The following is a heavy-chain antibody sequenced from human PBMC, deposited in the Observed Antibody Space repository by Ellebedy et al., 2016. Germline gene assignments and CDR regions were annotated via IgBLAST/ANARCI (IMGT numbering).Heavy chain of an antibody. V-gene: IGHV3-30*18. Sequence: GGSLRLXXGASGFTFNSFGMHWVRQAPGKGLEWVAAISYDGNNEKYADSVKGRFTISRDNSDNTLYLQMNSLRPEDTAVYFCGKDGRRERARSGLASFYFYYGVDVWGRGTTVIVSS. J-gene: IGHJ6*02. CDR2: ISYDGNNE. CDR1: GFTFNSFG. CDR3: GKDGRRERARSGLASFYFYYGVDV. D-gene: IGHD3-16*01.